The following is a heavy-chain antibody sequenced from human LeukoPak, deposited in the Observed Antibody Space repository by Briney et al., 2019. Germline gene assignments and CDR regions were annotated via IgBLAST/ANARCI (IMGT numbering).Heavy chain of an antibody. CDR3: ARDPDYDSSGYGWFDP. J-gene: IGHJ5*02. CDR1: GYTFTGYY. V-gene: IGHV1-2*02. CDR2: INPNSGGT. D-gene: IGHD3-22*01. Sequence: ASVKVSCKASGYTFTGYYMHWVRQAPGQGLEWMGWINPNSGGTNYAQKFQGRVTMTRDTSISTAYMELSRLRSDDTAVYYCARDPDYDSSGYGWFDPWGQGTLVTVSS.